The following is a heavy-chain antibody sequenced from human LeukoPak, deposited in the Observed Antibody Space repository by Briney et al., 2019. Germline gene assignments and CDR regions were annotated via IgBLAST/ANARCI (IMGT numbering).Heavy chain of an antibody. CDR2: IIPIFGTA. V-gene: IGHV1-69*05. CDR3: ARIGGYSYGLSSYYFDY. J-gene: IGHJ4*02. Sequence: ASVKVSCKASGGTFSSYAISWVRQAPGQGLEWMGGIIPIFGTANYAQKFQGRVTITTDESTSTAYMELSSLGSEDTAVYYCARIGGYSYGLSSYYFDYWGQGTLVTVSS. D-gene: IGHD5-18*01. CDR1: GGTFSSYA.